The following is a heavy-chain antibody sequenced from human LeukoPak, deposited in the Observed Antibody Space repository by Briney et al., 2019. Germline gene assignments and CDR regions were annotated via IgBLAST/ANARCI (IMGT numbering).Heavy chain of an antibody. CDR1: GFTFSNYA. CDR2: ISGSGGST. J-gene: IGHJ4*02. D-gene: IGHD5-18*01. CDR3: AKRIQSAMAMGY. Sequence: GGSLRLSCAASGFTFSNYALSWVRQAPGKGLEWVSDISGSGGSTYYADSVKGRFTISRDNSKNTMYLQMNSLRAEDTAVYYCAKRIQSAMAMGYWGQGTLVTVSS. V-gene: IGHV3-23*01.